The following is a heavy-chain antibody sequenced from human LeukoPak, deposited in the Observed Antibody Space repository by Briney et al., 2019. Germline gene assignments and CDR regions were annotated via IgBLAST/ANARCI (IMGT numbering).Heavy chain of an antibody. J-gene: IGHJ5*02. CDR3: ARAWARREQQLALSWFDP. CDR2: INHSGST. CDR1: GGSFSGYY. Sequence: PSETLSLTCAVYGGSFSGYYWSWIRQPPGKGLEWIGEINHSGSTNYNPSLKSRVTISVDTSKNQFPLKLSSVTAADTAVYYCARAWARREQQLALSWFDPWGQGTLVTVSS. D-gene: IGHD6-13*01. V-gene: IGHV4-34*01.